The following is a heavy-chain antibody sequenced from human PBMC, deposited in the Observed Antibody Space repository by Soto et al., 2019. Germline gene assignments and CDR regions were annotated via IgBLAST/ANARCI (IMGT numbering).Heavy chain of an antibody. Sequence: ASVKVSCKASGYTFIRYGITWVRQAPGQGLEWVGWISPCNGNTKYAQKFQGRVTMTRDTSASTAYMELSSLRSEDTAVYYCATLSRVYPDYWGQGTLVTVSS. CDR3: ATLSRVYPDY. CDR1: GYTFIRYG. CDR2: ISPCNGNT. D-gene: IGHD6-6*01. J-gene: IGHJ4*02. V-gene: IGHV1-18*01.